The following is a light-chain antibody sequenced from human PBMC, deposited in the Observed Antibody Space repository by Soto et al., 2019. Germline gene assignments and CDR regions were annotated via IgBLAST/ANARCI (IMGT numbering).Light chain of an antibody. CDR1: SSDFGGYNY. V-gene: IGLV2-14*01. Sequence: QSALTQPASVSGSPGQPITISCTGTSSDFGGYNYVSWYQHHPGKAPKLLLYEVNNRPSGVSTRFSGSKSGNTASLTISGLQADDEADYYCNSWGVFGGGTKLTVL. J-gene: IGLJ2*01. CDR2: EVN. CDR3: NSWGV.